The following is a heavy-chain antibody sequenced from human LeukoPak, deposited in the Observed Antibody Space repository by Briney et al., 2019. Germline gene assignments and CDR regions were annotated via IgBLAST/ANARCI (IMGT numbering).Heavy chain of an antibody. J-gene: IGHJ4*02. CDR3: ARGDRYYYDSSGYSDFDY. Sequence: GASVKVSCKASGGTFISYAISWVRQAPGQGLEWMGGIIPIFGTANYAQKFQGRVTITADESTSTAYMELSSLRSEDTAVYYCARGDRYYYDSSGYSDFDYWGQGTLVTVSS. V-gene: IGHV1-69*13. CDR1: GGTFISYA. D-gene: IGHD3-22*01. CDR2: IIPIFGTA.